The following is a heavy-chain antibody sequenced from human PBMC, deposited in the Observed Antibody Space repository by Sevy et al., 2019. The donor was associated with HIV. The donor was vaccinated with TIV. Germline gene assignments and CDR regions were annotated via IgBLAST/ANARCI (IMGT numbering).Heavy chain of an antibody. CDR3: ASDSRNGLDP. Sequence: GGSLRLSCVASGFIFSTYGMHWVRQAPGKGLEWVAVIWYDGINKDYADSVKGRFIISRDSAKKTMYLEMDSLRAEDTAVYYCASDSRNGLDPWGQGALVTVSS. CDR1: GFIFSTYG. J-gene: IGHJ5*02. D-gene: IGHD2-8*01. CDR2: IWYDGINK. V-gene: IGHV3-33*01.